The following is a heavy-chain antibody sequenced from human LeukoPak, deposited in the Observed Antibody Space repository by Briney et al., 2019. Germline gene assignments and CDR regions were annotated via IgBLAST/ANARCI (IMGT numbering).Heavy chain of an antibody. V-gene: IGHV3-33*01. Sequence: GGSLRLSCAASGFTLSNHGMHWVRQAPGKGLEWVAVVWYDGINKYYADSVKGRFTISRDISKNTLYLQMNSLRAEDTAVYYCARGEDGFWSGYVEHWGQGTLVTVSS. J-gene: IGHJ5*02. CDR2: VWYDGINK. CDR1: GFTLSNHG. D-gene: IGHD3-3*01. CDR3: ARGEDGFWSGYVEH.